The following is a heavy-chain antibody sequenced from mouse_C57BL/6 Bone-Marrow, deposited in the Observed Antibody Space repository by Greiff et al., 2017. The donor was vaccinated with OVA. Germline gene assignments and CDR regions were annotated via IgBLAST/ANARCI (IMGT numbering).Heavy chain of an antibody. CDR2: IDPENGDT. V-gene: IGHV14-4*01. CDR1: GFNIKDDY. J-gene: IGHJ2*01. Sequence: VQLQQSGAELVRPGASVKLSCTASGFNIKDDYMHWVKQRPEQGLEWIGWIDPENGDTEYASKFQGKATITADKYSNTAYLQLSSLTSEDTAVYYCTSYGNFDFWGQGTTLTVSS. D-gene: IGHD2-1*01. CDR3: TSYGNFDF.